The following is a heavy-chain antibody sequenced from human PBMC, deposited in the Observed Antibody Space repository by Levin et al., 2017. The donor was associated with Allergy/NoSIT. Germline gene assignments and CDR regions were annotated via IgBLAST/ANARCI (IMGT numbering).Heavy chain of an antibody. CDR2: INPNSGGT. CDR3: ARESYDILTGYAPLYY. V-gene: IGHV1-2*02. CDR1: GYTFTGYY. Sequence: GESLKISCKASGYTFTGYYMHWVRQAPGQGLEWMGWINPNSGGTNYAQKFQGRVTMTRDTSISTAYMELSRLRSDDTAVYYCARESYDILTGYAPLYYWGQGTLVTVSS. D-gene: IGHD3-9*01. J-gene: IGHJ4*02.